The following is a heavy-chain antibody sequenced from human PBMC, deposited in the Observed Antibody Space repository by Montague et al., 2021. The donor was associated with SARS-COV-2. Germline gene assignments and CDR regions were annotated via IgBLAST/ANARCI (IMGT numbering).Heavy chain of an antibody. J-gene: IGHJ5*02. CDR2: IFHTGTP. Sequence: TLSLTCSLSGGSISSGGFSWSWIRQPPGKGLEWIGHIFHTGTPHYSPSLKSRVTISIDRSKNQFSLNLDSVTAADTAVYYCARLKAAPNGGWNWFDPWSQGILVTVSS. V-gene: IGHV4-30-2*01. CDR1: GGSISSGGFS. CDR3: ARLKAAPNGGWNWFDP. D-gene: IGHD6-19*01.